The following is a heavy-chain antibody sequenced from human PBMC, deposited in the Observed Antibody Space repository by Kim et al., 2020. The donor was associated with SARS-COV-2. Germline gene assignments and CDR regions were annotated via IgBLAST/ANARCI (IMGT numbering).Heavy chain of an antibody. CDR2: INPSGGTT. J-gene: IGHJ4*02. D-gene: IGHD3-3*01. CDR3: ARGSPPYYDFWSGYSDY. CDR1: GYTFTSYY. V-gene: IGHV1-46*01. Sequence: ASVKVSCKASGYTFTSYYMHWVRQAPGQGLEWMGIINPSGGTTTYAQKFQGRVTMTRDTSTTTVFMELSSLRSEDTAVYYCARGSPPYYDFWSGYSDYWGQGTLVTVSS.